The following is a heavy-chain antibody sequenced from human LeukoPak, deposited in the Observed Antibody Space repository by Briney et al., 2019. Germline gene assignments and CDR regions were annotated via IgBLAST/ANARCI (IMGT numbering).Heavy chain of an antibody. CDR3: ARDRGNYLLPY. CDR2: ISAGNGNA. J-gene: IGHJ4*02. Sequence: ASVKVSCKASGYTFAGYAIFWVRQAPGQRLEWMGWISAGNGNARYSQKFHDRLTISRDTPASTVYMELSSLRSEDTAIYYCARDRGNYLLPYWGQGTLVTVSS. V-gene: IGHV1-3*01. D-gene: IGHD1-26*01. CDR1: GYTFAGYA.